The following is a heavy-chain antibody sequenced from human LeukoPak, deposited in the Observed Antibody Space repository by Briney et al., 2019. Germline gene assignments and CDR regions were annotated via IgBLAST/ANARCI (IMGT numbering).Heavy chain of an antibody. D-gene: IGHD5-24*01. Sequence: PGGSLRLACAASGFPFSDHEMKWVRQAPGGVLGWVSYISSSGSDKYYPDSVKGRFTISRDNAKNSLYLQMNSLRAEDTAVYYCARRTHGAFAIWGQGTKVTVSS. V-gene: IGHV3-48*03. CDR3: ARRTHGAFAI. CDR1: GFPFSDHE. CDR2: ISSSGSDK. J-gene: IGHJ3*02.